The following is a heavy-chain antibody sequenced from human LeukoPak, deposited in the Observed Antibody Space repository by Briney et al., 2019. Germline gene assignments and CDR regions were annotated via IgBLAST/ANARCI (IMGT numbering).Heavy chain of an antibody. J-gene: IGHJ6*02. CDR1: GYTFTDYY. CDR2: INPNSGGT. D-gene: IGHD6-13*01. CDR3: ARVRIGQQLDKYYYYAMDV. V-gene: IGHV1-2*02. Sequence: ASVKVSCKASGYTFTDYYMHWIRQAPGQGLEWMGWINPNSGGTNYAQKSQGRVTMTTDTSISTAYMEVSRLRSDDTAVYYCARVRIGQQLDKYYYYAMDVWGQGTTVTVSS.